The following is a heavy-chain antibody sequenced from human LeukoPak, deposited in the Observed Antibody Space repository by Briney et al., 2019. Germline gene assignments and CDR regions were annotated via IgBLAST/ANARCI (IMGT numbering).Heavy chain of an antibody. CDR3: ARTFEVGYSNTFLDY. D-gene: IGHD3-22*01. CDR2: LRYDGSNK. Sequence: GGSLRLSCAASGFTFSSYEMNWVRQAPGKGLEWVAFLRYDGSNKYYADSVKGRFTISRDNSKNTMYLQMNSLRAEDTAVYYCARTFEVGYSNTFLDYWGQGTLVTVSS. V-gene: IGHV3-30*02. CDR1: GFTFSSYE. J-gene: IGHJ4*02.